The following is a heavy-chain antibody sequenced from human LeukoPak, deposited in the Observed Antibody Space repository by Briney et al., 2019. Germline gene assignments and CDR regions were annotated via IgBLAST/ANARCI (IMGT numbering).Heavy chain of an antibody. V-gene: IGHV4-4*02. J-gene: IGHJ4*02. Sequence: SETLSLTCAVSGGSISSSNWWSWVRQPPGQGLEWIGEIYHSGSTNYNPSLKSRVTISVDKSKNQFSLKLSSVTAADTAVYYCARGRRIGEYSSSWHYWGQGTLVTVSS. CDR3: ARGRRIGEYSSSWHY. CDR1: GGSISSSNW. D-gene: IGHD6-13*01. CDR2: IYHSGST.